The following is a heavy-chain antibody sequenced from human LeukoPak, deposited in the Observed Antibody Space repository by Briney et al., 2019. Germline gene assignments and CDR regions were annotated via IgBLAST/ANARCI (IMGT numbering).Heavy chain of an antibody. D-gene: IGHD3-3*01. Sequence: SETLSLTCTVSGGSISSYYWSWIRQPAGKGLEWLGRIYTGGSTNYNPSLKSRVTMSVDTSKSQFSLKLSSVTAADTAVYYCASYDFWSGTPGVWGQGTLVTVSS. V-gene: IGHV4-4*07. CDR1: GGSISSYY. CDR2: IYTGGST. J-gene: IGHJ4*02. CDR3: ASYDFWSGTPGV.